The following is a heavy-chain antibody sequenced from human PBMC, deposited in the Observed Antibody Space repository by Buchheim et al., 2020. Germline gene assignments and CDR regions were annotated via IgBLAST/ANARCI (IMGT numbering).Heavy chain of an antibody. D-gene: IGHD6-13*01. J-gene: IGHJ6*03. CDR2: ISYDGSNK. V-gene: IGHV3-30*18. CDR3: AKDEADSSSWYYYYYMDV. CDR1: GFTFSSYG. Sequence: QVQLVESGGGVVQPGRSLRLSCAASGFTFSSYGMHWVRQAPGKGLEWVAVISYDGSNKYYADSVKGRFTISRDNSKNTLYLQMNSLRAEDTAVYYCAKDEADSSSWYYYYYMDVWGKGTT.